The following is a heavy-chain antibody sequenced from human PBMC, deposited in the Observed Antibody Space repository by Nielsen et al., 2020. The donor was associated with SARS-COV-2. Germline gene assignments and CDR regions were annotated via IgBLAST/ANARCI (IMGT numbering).Heavy chain of an antibody. CDR2: IYYSGST. J-gene: IGHJ5*02. V-gene: IGHV4-39*07. CDR1: GGSISSSSYY. CDR3: ARDGGIFGVVPGGVDWFDP. D-gene: IGHD3-3*01. Sequence: SETLSLTCTVSGGSISSSSYYWGWIRQPPGKGLEWIGSIYYSGSTYYNPSLKSRVTISVDTSKNQFSLKLSSVTAADTAVYYCARDGGIFGVVPGGVDWFDPWGQGTLVTVSS.